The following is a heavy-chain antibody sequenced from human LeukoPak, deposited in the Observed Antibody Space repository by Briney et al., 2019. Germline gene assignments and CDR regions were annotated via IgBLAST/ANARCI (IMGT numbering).Heavy chain of an antibody. Sequence: SETLSLTCAVYGGSFSGYYWSWIRQPPGKGLEWIGEINHSGSTNYNPSLKSRVTISVDTSKNQFSLKLSSVTAADTAAYYCARGSSRFDPWGQGTLVTVSS. CDR1: GGSFSGYY. J-gene: IGHJ5*02. CDR3: ARGSSRFDP. D-gene: IGHD6-13*01. V-gene: IGHV4-34*01. CDR2: INHSGST.